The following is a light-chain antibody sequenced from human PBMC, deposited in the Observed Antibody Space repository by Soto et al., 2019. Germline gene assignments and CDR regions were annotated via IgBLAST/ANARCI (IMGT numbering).Light chain of an antibody. J-gene: IGKJ1*01. CDR1: QSISSPY. Sequence: EIVLTQSPGTLSLSPGERATLSCRASQSISSPYLAWYQQKPGQAPRLLIYGTSTRATGIPDRFSGSGSGTDFTLTINRLEPEDFAVYYCQQYADSPRTFGQGTK. CDR2: GTS. V-gene: IGKV3-20*01. CDR3: QQYADSPRT.